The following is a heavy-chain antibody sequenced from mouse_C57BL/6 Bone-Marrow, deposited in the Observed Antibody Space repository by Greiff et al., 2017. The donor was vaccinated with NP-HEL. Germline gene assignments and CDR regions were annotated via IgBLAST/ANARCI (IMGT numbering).Heavy chain of an antibody. D-gene: IGHD2-12*01. V-gene: IGHV1-64*01. CDR3: ARLAYYSARYRYFEV. CDR2: IHPNSGST. CDR1: GYTFTSYW. Sequence: QVQLQQPGAELVKPGASVKLSCKASGYTFTSYWMHWVKQRPGQGLEWIGMIHPNSGSTNYNEKFKSKATLTVDKSSSTAYMQLSSLTSEDSAVYYSARLAYYSARYRYFEVWGTGSTLSVSS. J-gene: IGHJ1*03.